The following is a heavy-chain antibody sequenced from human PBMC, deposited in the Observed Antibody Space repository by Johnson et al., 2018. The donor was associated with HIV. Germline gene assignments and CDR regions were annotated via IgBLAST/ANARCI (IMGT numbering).Heavy chain of an antibody. CDR2: IWYDGSNK. V-gene: IGHV3-33*06. D-gene: IGHD6-6*01. J-gene: IGHJ3*02. CDR1: GFTFSSYG. Sequence: QMQLVESGGGVVQPGGSLRLSCAASGFTFSSYGMHWVRQAPGKGLEWVAVIWYDGSNKYYAESVKGRFTISRDNSKNTLYLQMNSLRAEDTAVYYCAKGRTLLQLVRPGGAFDIWGQGTMVTVSS. CDR3: AKGRTLLQLVRPGGAFDI.